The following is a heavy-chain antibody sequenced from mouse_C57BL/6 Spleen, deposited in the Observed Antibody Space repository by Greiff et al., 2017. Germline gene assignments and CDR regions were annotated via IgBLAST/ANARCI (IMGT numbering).Heavy chain of an antibody. CDR3: ARADYYGSGPYAMDY. D-gene: IGHD1-1*01. Sequence: VQLQQSGAELARPGASVKLSCKASGYTFTSYGISWVKQRTGQGLEWIGEIYPRSGNTYYNEKFKGKATLTADKSSSTAYMELSSLTSEDSAVYFCARADYYGSGPYAMDYWGQGTSVTVSS. CDR2: IYPRSGNT. V-gene: IGHV1-81*01. CDR1: GYTFTSYG. J-gene: IGHJ4*01.